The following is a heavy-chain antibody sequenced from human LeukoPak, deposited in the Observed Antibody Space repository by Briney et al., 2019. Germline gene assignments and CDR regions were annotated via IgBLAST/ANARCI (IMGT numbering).Heavy chain of an antibody. D-gene: IGHD5-12*01. CDR3: ARDAFLSGSLSPIDY. Sequence: GASVKVSCKASGYTFTDYYMHWVRQAPGQGLEWMGIINTSGGSTSSAQKFQGRVIMTRDTSTSTVYMELSSLRSEDTALYYCARDAFLSGSLSPIDYWGQGTLVTVSS. CDR2: INTSGGST. V-gene: IGHV1-46*01. J-gene: IGHJ4*02. CDR1: GYTFTDYY.